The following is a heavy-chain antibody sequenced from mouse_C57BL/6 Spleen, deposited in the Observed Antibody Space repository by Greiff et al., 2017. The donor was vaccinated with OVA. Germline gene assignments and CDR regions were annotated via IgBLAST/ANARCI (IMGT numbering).Heavy chain of an antibody. J-gene: IGHJ2*01. D-gene: IGHD2-4*01. CDR1: GYSITSGYD. Sequence: VQRVESGPGMVKPSQSLSLTCTVTGYSITSGYDWHWIRHFPGNKLEWMGYISYSGSTNYNPSLKSRISITHDTSKNHFFLKLNSVTTEDTATYYCAREGLQGYFDYWGQGTTLTVSS. CDR3: AREGLQGYFDY. CDR2: ISYSGST. V-gene: IGHV3-1*01.